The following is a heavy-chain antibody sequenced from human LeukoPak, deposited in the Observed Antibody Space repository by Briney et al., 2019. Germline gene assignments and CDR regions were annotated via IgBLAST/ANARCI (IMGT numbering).Heavy chain of an antibody. D-gene: IGHD6-19*01. CDR2: MNQDGSEK. V-gene: IGHV3-7*01. CDR1: GFTFSGYW. CDR3: ARDASGWSAY. Sequence: GGSLRLSCAASGFTFSGYWMSWLRQAPGKGLEWVANMNQDGSEKYYVDSVKGRFTISRGNAKNSLYLQVSSLRAEDTAVYYCARDASGWSAYWGQGTLVTVSS. J-gene: IGHJ4*02.